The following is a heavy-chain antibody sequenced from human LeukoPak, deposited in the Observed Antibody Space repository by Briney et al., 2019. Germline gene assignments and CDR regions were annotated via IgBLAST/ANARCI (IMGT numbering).Heavy chain of an antibody. CDR1: GYTFTSYY. J-gene: IGHJ4*02. D-gene: IGHD3-22*01. CDR3: ARDQRYYDSSGYYDPFDY. V-gene: IGHV1-46*01. Sequence: ASVKVSCKASGYTFTSYYLHWVRQAPGQGLEWMGIINPSGGSTSYAQKFQARVTMTRDMSTSTVYMELSSLRSEDTAVYYCARDQRYYDSSGYYDPFDYWGQGTLVTVSS. CDR2: INPSGGST.